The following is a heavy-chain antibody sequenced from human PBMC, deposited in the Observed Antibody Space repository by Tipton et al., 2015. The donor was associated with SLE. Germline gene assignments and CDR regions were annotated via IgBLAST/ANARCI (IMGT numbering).Heavy chain of an antibody. Sequence: TLSLTCTVSGGSISSGAYLWSWIRQHPGKGLEWIGYIYYSGRTYYNPSLKSRITISVDTSKNQFSLKLSSVTAADTAVYFCATDPGYYDFWDDYIEDDAYWGQGTLVTVST. V-gene: IGHV4-31*03. CDR1: GGSISSGAYL. CDR2: IYYSGRT. D-gene: IGHD3-3*01. J-gene: IGHJ4*02. CDR3: ATDPGYYDFWDDYIEDDAY.